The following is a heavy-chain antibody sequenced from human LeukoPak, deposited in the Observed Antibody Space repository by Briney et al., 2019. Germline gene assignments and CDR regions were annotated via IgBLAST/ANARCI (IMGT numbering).Heavy chain of an antibody. CDR1: GGSISSRSYY. CDR3: ARDRGYFWSGSHDNFYDWFDP. CDR2: INYSGST. Sequence: SETLSLTCTVSGGSISSRSYYWAWIRQPPGKGLEWIGSINYSGSTNYNPSLKSRVTISVDTSKNQFSLKLSSVTAADTAVYYCARDRGYFWSGSHDNFYDWFDPWGQGTLVTVSS. J-gene: IGHJ5*02. D-gene: IGHD3-3*01. V-gene: IGHV4-39*07.